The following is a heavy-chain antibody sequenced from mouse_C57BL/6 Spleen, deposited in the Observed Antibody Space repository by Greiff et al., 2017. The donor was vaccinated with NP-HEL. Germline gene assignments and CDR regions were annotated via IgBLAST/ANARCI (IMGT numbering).Heavy chain of an antibody. D-gene: IGHD2-5*01. J-gene: IGHJ2*01. CDR1: GYAFSSSW. V-gene: IGHV1-82*01. CDR3: ARLAYYSNPYYFDY. CDR2: IYPGDGDT. Sequence: VQLQESGPELVKPGASVKISCKASGYAFSSSWMNWVKQRPGKGLEWIGRIYPGDGDTNYNGKFKGKATLTADKSSSTAYMQLSSLPSEDSAVYFCARLAYYSNPYYFDYWGQGTTLTVSS.